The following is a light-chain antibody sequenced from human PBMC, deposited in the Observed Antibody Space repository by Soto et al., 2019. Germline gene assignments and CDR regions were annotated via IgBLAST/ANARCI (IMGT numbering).Light chain of an antibody. CDR2: LAS. J-gene: IGKJ2*01. CDR1: QSLLAGNGYTY. V-gene: IGKV2-28*01. CDR3: MQALQTPRT. Sequence: DIVMTQSPLSLPVTPGEPASISCRSSQSLLAGNGYTYLDWYLQKPGQPPHLLIFLASNRASGVPDRFGGSGSETDFTLTISRVEAEDVGTYYCMQALQTPRTFGQGTKLEIK.